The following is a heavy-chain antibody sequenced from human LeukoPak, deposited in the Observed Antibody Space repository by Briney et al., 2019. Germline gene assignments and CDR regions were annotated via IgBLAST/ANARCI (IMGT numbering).Heavy chain of an antibody. D-gene: IGHD6-13*01. CDR3: ARQALAAAGIDY. CDR2: IYYSGST. V-gene: IGHV4-39*01. Sequence: PSETLSLTCTVSGGSISSSSYYWGWIRQPPGKGLEWIGSIYYSGSTYYNPSLKSRVTISVDTSKNQFSLKLSSVTAADTAVYYCARQALAAAGIDYWGQGTLVTVSS. J-gene: IGHJ4*02. CDR1: GGSISSSSYY.